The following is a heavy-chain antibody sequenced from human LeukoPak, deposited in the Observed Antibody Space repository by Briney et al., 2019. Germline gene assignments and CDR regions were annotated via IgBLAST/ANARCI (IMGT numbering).Heavy chain of an antibody. CDR1: GGSISSSSYY. D-gene: IGHD1-26*01. V-gene: IGHV4-39*01. CDR2: IYYSGST. Sequence: PSETLSLTCTVSGGSISSSSYYWGWLRQPPGKGLEWIGSIYYSGSTYYNPSLKSRVTISVDTSKNPFSLKLSSVTAADTAVYYCARLRSYPARFDPWGQGTLVTVSS. J-gene: IGHJ5*02. CDR3: ARLRSYPARFDP.